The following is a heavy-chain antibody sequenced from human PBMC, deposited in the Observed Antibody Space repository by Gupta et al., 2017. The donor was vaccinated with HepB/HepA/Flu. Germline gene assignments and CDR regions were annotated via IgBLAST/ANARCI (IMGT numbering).Heavy chain of an antibody. Sequence: SDYYMSWIRQAPGKGLEWVSYISSSGSTIYYADSVKGRFTISRDNAKNSLYLQMNSLRAEDTAVYYCAREGVTMIAYGMDVWGQGTTVTVSS. CDR1: SDYY. V-gene: IGHV3-11*01. CDR2: ISSSGSTI. D-gene: IGHD3-22*01. J-gene: IGHJ6*02. CDR3: AREGVTMIAYGMDV.